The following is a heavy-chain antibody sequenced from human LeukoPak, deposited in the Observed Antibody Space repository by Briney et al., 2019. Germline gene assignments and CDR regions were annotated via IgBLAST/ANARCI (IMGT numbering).Heavy chain of an antibody. Sequence: PGRSLRLSCAASGFTFDDYAMYWVRQAPGKGLEWVSGISWNSGSIGYADSVKGRFTISRDNAKDSLYQQMNSLRAEDTALYYCAKANHYGDYLDYWGQGTLVTVSS. J-gene: IGHJ4*02. CDR2: ISWNSGSI. CDR3: AKANHYGDYLDY. D-gene: IGHD4-17*01. CDR1: GFTFDDYA. V-gene: IGHV3-9*01.